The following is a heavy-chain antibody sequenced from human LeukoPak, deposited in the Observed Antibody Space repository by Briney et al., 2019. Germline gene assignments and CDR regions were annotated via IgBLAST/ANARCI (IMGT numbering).Heavy chain of an antibody. CDR3: ARGRDSSGWYARAKGPLSL. CDR1: GFTFSDYY. J-gene: IGHJ4*02. V-gene: IGHV3-11*01. D-gene: IGHD6-19*01. Sequence: PGGSLRLSCAASGFTFSDYYMSWIRQAPGKGLEGVSYISSSGSTIYYADSVKGRFTISRDNAKNSLYLQMNSLRAEDTAVYYCARGRDSSGWYARAKGPLSLWGQGTLVTVSS. CDR2: ISSSGSTI.